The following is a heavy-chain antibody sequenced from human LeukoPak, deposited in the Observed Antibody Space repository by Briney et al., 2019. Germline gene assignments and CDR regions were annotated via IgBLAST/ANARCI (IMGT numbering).Heavy chain of an antibody. D-gene: IGHD1-26*01. CDR1: GYSISSSNW. CDR3: ARGPSIYHGSYPLWYFDY. V-gene: IGHV4-28*03. J-gene: IGHJ4*02. CDR2: IYYNGST. Sequence: SDTLSLTCAVSGYSISSSNWWGWIRQPPGKGLEWIGYIYYNGSTYYNPSLKSRVTMSVDRSKNQFSLKLSSVTAADTAVYYCARGPSIYHGSYPLWYFDYWGQGTLVTVSS.